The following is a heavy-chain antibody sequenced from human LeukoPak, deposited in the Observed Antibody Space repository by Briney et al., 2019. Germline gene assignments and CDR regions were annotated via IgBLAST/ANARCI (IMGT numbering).Heavy chain of an antibody. CDR1: GGSISSSSYY. CDR2: IYYSGST. D-gene: IGHD4-17*01. J-gene: IGHJ4*02. CDR3: ARDAEGVTVTTLFDY. V-gene: IGHV4-39*07. Sequence: TSETLSLTCTVSGGSISSSSYYWGWIRQPPGKGLEWIGSIYYSGSTYYNPSLKSRVTISVDTSKNQFSLKLSSVTAADTAVYYCARDAEGVTVTTLFDYWGQGTLVTVSS.